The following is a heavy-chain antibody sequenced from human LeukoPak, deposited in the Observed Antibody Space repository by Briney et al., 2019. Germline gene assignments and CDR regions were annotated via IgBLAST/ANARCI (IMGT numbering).Heavy chain of an antibody. Sequence: SETLSLTCTVSGYSISSGYYWGWIRQPPGKGLEWIGSIYHSGSTYYNPSLKSRVTISVDTSKNQFSLKLSSVTAADTAVYYCARDLTGSDAFDIWSQGTMVTVSS. CDR3: ARDLTGSDAFDI. CDR2: IYHSGST. J-gene: IGHJ3*02. V-gene: IGHV4-38-2*02. D-gene: IGHD1-26*01. CDR1: GYSISSGYY.